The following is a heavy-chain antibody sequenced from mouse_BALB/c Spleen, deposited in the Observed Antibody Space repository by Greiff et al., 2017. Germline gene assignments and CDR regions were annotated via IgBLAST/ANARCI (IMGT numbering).Heavy chain of an antibody. CDR3: ARLMITTGAWFAY. V-gene: IGHV5-12-1*01. Sequence: EVMLVESGGGLVKPGGSLKLSCAASGFAFSSYDMSWVRQTPEKRLEWVAYISSGGGSTYYPDTVKGRFTISRDNAKNTLYLQMSSLKSEDTAMYYCARLMITTGAWFAYWGQGTLVTVSA. CDR2: ISSGGGST. D-gene: IGHD2-4*01. J-gene: IGHJ3*01. CDR1: GFAFSSYD.